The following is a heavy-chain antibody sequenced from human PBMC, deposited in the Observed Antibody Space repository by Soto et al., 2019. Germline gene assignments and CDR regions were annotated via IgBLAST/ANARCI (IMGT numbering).Heavy chain of an antibody. J-gene: IGHJ4*02. CDR2: ISYDGTDK. D-gene: IGHD5-12*01. CDR1: GFTFSNYA. V-gene: IGHV3-30-3*01. Sequence: GGSLRLSCTASGFTFSNYAVHLVRQAPGKGLEWVALISYDGTDKYYADSVKGRFTISRDNSKNTLYLQMNSLTAEDTGMFYCARDSRTDGYKSDYFEYWGEGTLVTVSS. CDR3: ARDSRTDGYKSDYFEY.